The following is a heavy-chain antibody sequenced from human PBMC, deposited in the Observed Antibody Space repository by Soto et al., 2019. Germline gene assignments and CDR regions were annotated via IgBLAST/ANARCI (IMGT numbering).Heavy chain of an antibody. CDR1: GFTFSSYE. V-gene: IGHV3-48*03. J-gene: IGHJ4*02. D-gene: IGHD6-13*01. CDR2: ISSSGSTT. Sequence: RLSCAASGFTFSSYEMNWVRQAPGKGLEWISYISSSGSTTYYADSVKGRFTISRDNAKNSLYLQMNSLRAEDTAVYYCARDMARRSWTNGWGQGTMVTVYS. CDR3: ARDMARRSWTNG.